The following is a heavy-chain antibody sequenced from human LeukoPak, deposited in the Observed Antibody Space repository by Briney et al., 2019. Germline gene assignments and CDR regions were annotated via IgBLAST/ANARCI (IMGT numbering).Heavy chain of an antibody. CDR1: GFTVSSSY. D-gene: IGHD2/OR15-2a*01. CDR3: ARDHNSDY. Sequence: GGSLRLSCSASGFTVSSSYMSWVRQAPGKGLEWVSVIYSGGSTYYADSVKGRFTISRDNSKNTLYLQMNSLRAEDTAMYYCARDHNSDYWGQGALVTVSS. CDR2: IYSGGST. V-gene: IGHV3-53*05. J-gene: IGHJ4*02.